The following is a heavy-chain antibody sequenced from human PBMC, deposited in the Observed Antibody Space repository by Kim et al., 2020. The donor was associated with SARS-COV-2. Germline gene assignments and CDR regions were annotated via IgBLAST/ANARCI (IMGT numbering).Heavy chain of an antibody. CDR2: ISSSSSYT. V-gene: IGHV3-11*06. CDR1: GFTFSDYY. J-gene: IGHJ6*02. CDR3: ARDGDFPGWDYYYYYGMDV. D-gene: IGHD4-17*01. Sequence: GGSLRLSCAASGFTFSDYYMSWIRQAPGKGLEWVSYISSSSSYTNYADSVKGRFTISRDNAKNSLYLQMNSLRAEDTAVYYCARDGDFPGWDYYYYYGMDVWGQETTVTVSS.